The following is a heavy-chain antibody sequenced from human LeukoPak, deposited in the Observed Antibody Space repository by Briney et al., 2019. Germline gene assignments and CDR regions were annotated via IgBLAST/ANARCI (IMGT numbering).Heavy chain of an antibody. J-gene: IGHJ6*02. CDR2: TYYRSKWYN. CDR3: ARDWVDRVYYYYGMDV. V-gene: IGHV6-1*01. Sequence: SQTLSLTCAISGDSVSSNSAAWNWNRQSPSRGLEWLGRTYYRSKWYNDYAVSVKSRITINPDTSKNQFSLQLNSVTPEDTAVYYCARDWVDRVYYYYGMDVWGQGTTVTVSS. CDR1: GDSVSSNSAA. D-gene: IGHD3-16*01.